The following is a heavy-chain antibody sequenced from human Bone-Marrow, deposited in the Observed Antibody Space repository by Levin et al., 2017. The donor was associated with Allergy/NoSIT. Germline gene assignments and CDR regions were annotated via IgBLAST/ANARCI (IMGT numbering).Heavy chain of an antibody. CDR3: AKASLRTCSGVTCYPFDS. CDR1: GFTFTDYA. V-gene: IGHV3-23*01. CDR2: ACGGGTTS. J-gene: IGHJ5*01. Sequence: GGSLRLSCVASGFTFTDYAISWVRQAPGKGLEWISTACGGGTTSYHADSVRGRLTISRDNSKNMVYLQMSSLRVDDTAVYYCAKASLRTCSGVTCYPFDSWGQGTLVTVSS. D-gene: IGHD2-15*01.